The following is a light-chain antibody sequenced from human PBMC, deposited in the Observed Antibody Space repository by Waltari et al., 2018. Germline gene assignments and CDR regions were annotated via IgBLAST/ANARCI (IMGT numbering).Light chain of an antibody. Sequence: DVQITQSPSTLSASVGDRVAITCRASQSISTWLAWYQQKPGKAPKLLIYKESTLQSGVPSRFSGSGFGTEFTLTINTLQPDDFATYYCQQYNTYWTFGQGTKVEIK. CDR3: QQYNTYWT. V-gene: IGKV1-5*03. CDR2: KES. CDR1: QSISTW. J-gene: IGKJ1*01.